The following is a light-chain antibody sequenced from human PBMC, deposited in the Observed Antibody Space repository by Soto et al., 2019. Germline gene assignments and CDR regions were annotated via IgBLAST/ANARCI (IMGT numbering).Light chain of an antibody. V-gene: IGLV9-49*01. Sequence: QSVLTQPPSASASLGASVTLTCTLSSGYSNYKVDWYQQRPGKGPRFVMRVGTGGIVGSKGDGIPDRFSVLGSGLNRYLTIKNIQEEDESDYHCGADHGSGSNFAWWVFGGGTKLTVL. J-gene: IGLJ2*01. CDR2: VGTGGIVG. CDR1: SGYSNYK. CDR3: GADHGSGSNFAWWV.